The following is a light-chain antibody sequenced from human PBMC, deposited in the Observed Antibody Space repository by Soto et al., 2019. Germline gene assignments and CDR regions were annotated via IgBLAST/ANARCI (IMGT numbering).Light chain of an antibody. J-gene: IGKJ2*01. V-gene: IGKV1-5*03. CDR2: EAS. CDR1: QSISSW. CDR3: QQYNSYSYT. Sequence: DIQMTQSPSTLSASVGDRVTITCRASQSISSWLAWYQQKPGKAPKLLIYEASSLENGVSSRFSGSGSGTEFTLTISSLQPDDFATYYCQQYNSYSYTFGQGTKLEIK.